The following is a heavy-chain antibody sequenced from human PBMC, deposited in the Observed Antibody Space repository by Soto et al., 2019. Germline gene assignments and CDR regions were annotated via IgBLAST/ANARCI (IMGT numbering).Heavy chain of an antibody. V-gene: IGHV1-18*01. Sequence: ASVKVSCKASGYTFTSYGISWVRQAPGQGLEWMGWISAYNGNTNYAQKLQGRVTMTTDTSTSTAYMELNSLRAEDTAVYYCARDKRDLRFLEWSYYFDYWGQGTLVTVSS. CDR1: GYTFTSYG. D-gene: IGHD3-3*01. CDR2: ISAYNGNT. J-gene: IGHJ4*02. CDR3: ARDKRDLRFLEWSYYFDY.